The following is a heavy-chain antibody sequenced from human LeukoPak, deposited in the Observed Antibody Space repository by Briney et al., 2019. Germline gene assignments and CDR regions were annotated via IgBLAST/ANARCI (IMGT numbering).Heavy chain of an antibody. Sequence: RTGGSLRLSCAASGFTFDDHAMSWVRQAPGKGLEWVSGINWNGDSTGYADSVKGRFTISRDNAKNSLYLQMNTLRAEDTALYYCARARGSGISYTPDYWGQGTLVTVSS. J-gene: IGHJ4*02. CDR1: GFTFDDHA. CDR2: INWNGDST. V-gene: IGHV3-20*04. D-gene: IGHD3-10*01. CDR3: ARARGSGISYTPDY.